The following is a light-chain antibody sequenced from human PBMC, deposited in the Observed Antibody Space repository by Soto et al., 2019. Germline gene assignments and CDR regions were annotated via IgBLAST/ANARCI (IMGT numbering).Light chain of an antibody. J-gene: IGLJ2*01. V-gene: IGLV1-40*01. CDR3: QSYDRSLSGSRVV. CDR2: GDN. Sequence: QSVLTQPPSVSGAPGQRGTISCIGGSSNIGAGYNVHWYQQLPGTAPKLLISGDNNRPSGVPDRFSGSKSGTSASLAITGLQDEDEADYYCQSYDRSLSGSRVVFGGGTKFTVL. CDR1: SSNIGAGYN.